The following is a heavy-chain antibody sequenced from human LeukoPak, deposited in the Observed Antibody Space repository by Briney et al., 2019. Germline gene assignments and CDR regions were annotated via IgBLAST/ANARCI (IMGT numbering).Heavy chain of an antibody. V-gene: IGHV4-34*01. CDR3: ARAPARIAAAGY. Sequence: PSETLSLTCAVYGGSFSGYYWSWIRQPPGKGLEWIGEINHSGSTNYNPSLKSRVTISVDTSKNQFSLKLSSVTAADTAVYYCARAPARIAAAGYWGQGTLVTVSS. CDR1: GGSFSGYY. CDR2: INHSGST. D-gene: IGHD6-13*01. J-gene: IGHJ4*02.